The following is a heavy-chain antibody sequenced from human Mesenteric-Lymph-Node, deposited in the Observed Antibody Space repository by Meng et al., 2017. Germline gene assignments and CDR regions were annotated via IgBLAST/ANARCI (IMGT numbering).Heavy chain of an antibody. Sequence: QGEVVEVGAEVKKPGSLVKVSCKAYGGPFSSYAISWVRQAPGQGLEWMGGIIPIFGTANYAQKFQGRVTITAAESTSTAYMELSSLRSEDTAVYYCARGALSSSSYRLHFDYWGQGTLVTVSS. CDR2: IIPIFGTA. J-gene: IGHJ4*02. V-gene: IGHV1-69*01. D-gene: IGHD6-6*01. CDR1: GGPFSSYA. CDR3: ARGALSSSSYRLHFDY.